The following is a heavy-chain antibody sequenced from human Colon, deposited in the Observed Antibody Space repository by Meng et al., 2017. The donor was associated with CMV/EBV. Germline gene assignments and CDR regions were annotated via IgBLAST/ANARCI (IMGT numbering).Heavy chain of an antibody. V-gene: IGHV4-59*01. J-gene: IGHJ1*01. Sequence: QPQESCPGLVKTSETLSLTCTVSGGSISSYCWSWIRQPPGKGLEWIGYMCYSGDNNYNPSLRSRVTISGDTSKNQFSLKLNSVTAADTAVYYCALRGSAAGTFQHWGQGTLVTVSS. CDR3: ALRGSAAGTFQH. CDR1: GGSISSYC. D-gene: IGHD6-13*01. CDR2: MCYSGDN.